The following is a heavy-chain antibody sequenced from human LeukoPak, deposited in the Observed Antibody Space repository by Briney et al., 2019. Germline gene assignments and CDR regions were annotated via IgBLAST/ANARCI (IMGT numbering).Heavy chain of an antibody. CDR1: DFTFSSYG. D-gene: IGHD6-13*01. CDR2: IRYDGIET. V-gene: IGHV3-30*02. J-gene: IGHJ4*02. Sequence: GGSLRLSCVASDFTFSSYGMHWVRQAPGKGLEWVAYIRYDGIETYYAHSVKGRFTISRDNSKNTVYLRMNSLRAEDTAVYYCAKERYSSSSLFAVTPFDYWGQGTRITVSS. CDR3: AKERYSSSSLFAVTPFDY.